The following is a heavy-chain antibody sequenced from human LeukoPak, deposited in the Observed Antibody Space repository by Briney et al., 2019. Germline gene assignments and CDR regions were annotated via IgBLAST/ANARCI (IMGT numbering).Heavy chain of an antibody. CDR3: ARRGVTLIHFDY. CDR2: IYTSGST. V-gene: IGHV4-61*02. CDR1: GGSISSGSYY. J-gene: IGHJ4*02. Sequence: SETLSLTCTVSGGSISSGSYYWSWIRQPAGKGLEWIGRIYTSGSTNYNPSLKSRVTISVDTSKNQFSLKLSSVTAADTAVYYCARRGVTLIHFDYWGQGSLVTVSS. D-gene: IGHD2-8*01.